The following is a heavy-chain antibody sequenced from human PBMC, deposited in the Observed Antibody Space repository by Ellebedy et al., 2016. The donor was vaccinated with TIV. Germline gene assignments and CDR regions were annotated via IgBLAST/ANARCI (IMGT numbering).Heavy chain of an antibody. CDR3: ATEGGGYDLNH. Sequence: GESLKISXAASGFTFTDYSMHWVRQAPGKGPSWVSVISRSGGYTYYADSVQGRFTISRDNSKDTLYLQMNSLRVDDTAIYYCATEGGGYDLNHWGQGTLVTVSS. J-gene: IGHJ4*02. CDR2: ISRSGGYT. V-gene: IGHV3-23*01. D-gene: IGHD5-12*01. CDR1: GFTFTDYS.